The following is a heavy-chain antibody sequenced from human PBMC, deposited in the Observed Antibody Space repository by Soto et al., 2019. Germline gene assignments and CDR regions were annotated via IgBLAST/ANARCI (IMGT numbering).Heavy chain of an antibody. D-gene: IGHD2-8*01. CDR1: GYTFTSYY. CDR3: ARDSSLIDNGPETHYYYYGMDV. Sequence: GASVKVSCKASGYTFTSYYMHWVRQAPAQGLEWMGIINPSGGSTSYAQKFQGRVTMTRDTSTSTVYMELSSLRSEDTAVYYCARDSSLIDNGPETHYYYYGMDVWGQGTTVTVSS. J-gene: IGHJ6*02. CDR2: INPSGGST. V-gene: IGHV1-46*01.